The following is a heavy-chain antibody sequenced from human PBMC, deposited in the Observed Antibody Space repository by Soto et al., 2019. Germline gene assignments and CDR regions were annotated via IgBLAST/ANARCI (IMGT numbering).Heavy chain of an antibody. CDR1: GFTFSDYY. CDR3: AKGGAQLLHYNWFDP. J-gene: IGHJ5*02. V-gene: IGHV3-23*01. D-gene: IGHD2-2*01. CDR2: ISGSGGST. Sequence: AGGSLRLSCAASGFTFSDYYMSWVRQAPGKGLEWVSAISGSGGSTYYADSVKGRFTISRDNSKNTLYLQMNSLRAEDTAVYYCAKGGAQLLHYNWFDPWGQGTLVTVSS.